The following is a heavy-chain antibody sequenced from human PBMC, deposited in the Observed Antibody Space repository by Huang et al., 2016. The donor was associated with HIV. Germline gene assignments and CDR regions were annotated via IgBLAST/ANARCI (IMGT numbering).Heavy chain of an antibody. J-gene: IGHJ4*02. CDR1: GFDFSSYA. Sequence: QVQLGESGGGVVQPEKSLRLSCAASGFDFSSYAMNGVRQAPGKGPQWVEVISNDGNNMYYSDSVKGRFIISRDNSKNTLYLQMNSLRGEDTAIYYCARGGILGTSWYRPFDYWGQGTLVTVSS. D-gene: IGHD6-13*01. CDR2: ISNDGNNM. CDR3: ARGGILGTSWYRPFDY. V-gene: IGHV3-30-3*01.